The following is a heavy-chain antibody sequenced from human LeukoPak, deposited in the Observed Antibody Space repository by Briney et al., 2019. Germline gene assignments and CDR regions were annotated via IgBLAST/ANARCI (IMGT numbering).Heavy chain of an antibody. Sequence: SETLSLTCAVYGGSFSGYYLSWIRQPPGKGLEWIGEINHSGSTNYNPSLKSRVTISVGTSKNQFSLKLSSVTAADTAVYYCARGRPPYYDFWSGYYGKRDYNWFDPWGQGTLVTVSS. D-gene: IGHD3-3*01. CDR2: INHSGST. V-gene: IGHV4-34*01. CDR3: ARGRPPYYDFWSGYYGKRDYNWFDP. J-gene: IGHJ5*02. CDR1: GGSFSGYY.